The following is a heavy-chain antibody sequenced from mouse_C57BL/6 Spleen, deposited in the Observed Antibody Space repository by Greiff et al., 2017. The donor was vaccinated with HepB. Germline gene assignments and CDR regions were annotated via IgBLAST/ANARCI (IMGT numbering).Heavy chain of an antibody. J-gene: IGHJ4*01. Sequence: QVQLQQSGPELVKPGASVKISCKASGYTFTDYYINWVKQRPGQGLEWIGWIFPGSGSTYYNEKFKGKATLTVDKSSSTAYMLLSSLTSEDSAVYFCARSIYDYGSSPYYYAMDYWGQGTSVTVSS. CDR3: ARSIYDYGSSPYYYAMDY. CDR1: GYTFTDYY. V-gene: IGHV1-75*01. CDR2: IFPGSGST. D-gene: IGHD1-1*01.